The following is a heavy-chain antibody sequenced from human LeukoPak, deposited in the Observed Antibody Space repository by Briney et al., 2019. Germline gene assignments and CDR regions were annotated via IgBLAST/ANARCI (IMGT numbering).Heavy chain of an antibody. Sequence: GGSLRLSSAAPGFTFSSYAMHWVRQAPGKGLECVAVISYDGSNKYYEDSVKGRFTISRDNSKNTLYLQMNSLRVEDTAVYYCARECGTYLYYYYGMDVWGQGTTVTVSS. V-gene: IGHV3-30-3*01. CDR3: ARECGTYLYYYYGMDV. D-gene: IGHD1-26*01. CDR1: GFTFSSYA. CDR2: ISYDGSNK. J-gene: IGHJ6*02.